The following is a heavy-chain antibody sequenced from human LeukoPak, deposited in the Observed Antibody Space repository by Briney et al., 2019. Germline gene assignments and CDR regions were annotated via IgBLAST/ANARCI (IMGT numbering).Heavy chain of an antibody. J-gene: IGHJ4*02. CDR2: FYYSEST. CDR3: ARTAGIAVAGSRQYFDY. CDR1: GGLISSSSYY. D-gene: IGHD6-19*01. Sequence: PSETLSLTCTVSGGLISSSSYYWGWIRQPPGKELEWIGSFYYSESTYYNPSLKSRVTISVDTSKNQFTLKLSSVTAADTAVYYCARTAGIAVAGSRQYFDYWGQGTLVTVSS. V-gene: IGHV4-39*01.